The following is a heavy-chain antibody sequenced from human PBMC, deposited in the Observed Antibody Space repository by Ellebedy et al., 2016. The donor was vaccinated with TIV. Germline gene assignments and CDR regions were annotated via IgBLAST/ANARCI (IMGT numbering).Heavy chain of an antibody. J-gene: IGHJ3*02. CDR2: IRQDGSEK. CDR1: GFSFSSYW. CDR3: ATDGSYGDYLSPTHAFVI. V-gene: IGHV3-7*01. Sequence: GESLRLSCGASGFSFSSYWMSWVRQAPGKGLEWVANIRQDGSEKYYVDSEKGRFTISRDNAKNSLYLHLNSLRAEDTAMYYCATDGSYGDYLSPTHAFVIWGQGTMVTVSS. D-gene: IGHD4-17*01.